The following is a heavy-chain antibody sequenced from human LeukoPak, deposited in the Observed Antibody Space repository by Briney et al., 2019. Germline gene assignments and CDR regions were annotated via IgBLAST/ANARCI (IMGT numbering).Heavy chain of an antibody. V-gene: IGHV4-59*08. D-gene: IGHD1-7*01. CDR1: GGSISSYY. CDR3: ARELKIEALATVGFEI. J-gene: IGHJ3*02. CDR2: IYYSGST. Sequence: SETLSLTCNVSGGSISSYYWSWIRQPPGKGLEWIGYIYYSGSTNYNPSLKSRVTISVDTSKNQFSLKLTSVTAADTAVYYCARELKIEALATVGFEIWGQGTLVTVSS.